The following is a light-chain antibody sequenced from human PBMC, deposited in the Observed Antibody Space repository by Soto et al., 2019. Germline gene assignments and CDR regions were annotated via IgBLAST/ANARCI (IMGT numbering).Light chain of an antibody. CDR2: DAS. Sequence: ANQLTQSPSSLSASVGDRVTITCRASQAISSALAWYQQKPGKPPKLLIYDASTLQSGVPSRFSGTASGTDFTLAISSLQPEDFATYYCQQSSSTPQTFGGGTKVDIK. CDR1: QAISSA. V-gene: IGKV1-13*02. J-gene: IGKJ4*01. CDR3: QQSSSTPQT.